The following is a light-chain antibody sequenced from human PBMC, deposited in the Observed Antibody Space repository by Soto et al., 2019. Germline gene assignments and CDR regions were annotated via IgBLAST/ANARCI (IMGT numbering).Light chain of an antibody. CDR1: QSISSY. V-gene: IGKV1-39*01. CDR3: QQSYSTPRT. J-gene: IGKJ1*01. Sequence: DIQMTQSPSSLSASVGDRVTITCRASQSISSYLNWYQQKPGKAPKLLIYAASSLQSGVPSRFSGSGSGTDFTLTISSPQPEDFATYYCQQSYSTPRTSGHGTKVDIK. CDR2: AAS.